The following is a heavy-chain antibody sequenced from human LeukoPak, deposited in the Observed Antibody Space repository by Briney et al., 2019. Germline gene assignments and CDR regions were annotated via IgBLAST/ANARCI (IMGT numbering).Heavy chain of an antibody. J-gene: IGHJ4*02. D-gene: IGHD3-10*01. V-gene: IGHV1-69*13. Sequence: ASVTVSCKASGGTFSSYAISWARQAPGQGLEWMGGIIPIFGTANYAQKFQGRVTITADESTSTAYMELSSLRSEDTAVYYCARNPNLWFGDQITFDYWGQGTLVTVSS. CDR2: IIPIFGTA. CDR3: ARNPNLWFGDQITFDY. CDR1: GGTFSSYA.